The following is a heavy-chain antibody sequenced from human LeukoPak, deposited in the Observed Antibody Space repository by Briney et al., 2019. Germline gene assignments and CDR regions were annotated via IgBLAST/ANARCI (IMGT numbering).Heavy chain of an antibody. J-gene: IGHJ4*02. CDR3: ARGGYGDPYYFDY. CDR2: IYSGGST. V-gene: IGHV3-53*01. Sequence: PGGSLRLSCAASGFTVSSNYMSWVRQAPGKGLEWVSVIYSGGSTYYADSVKGRFTISRDNSKNTLYLQMNSQRAEDTAVYYCARGGYGDPYYFDYWGQGTLVTVSS. D-gene: IGHD4-17*01. CDR1: GFTVSSNY.